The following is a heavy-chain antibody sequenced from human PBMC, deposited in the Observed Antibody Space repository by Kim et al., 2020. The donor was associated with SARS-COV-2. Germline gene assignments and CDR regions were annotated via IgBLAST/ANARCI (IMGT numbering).Heavy chain of an antibody. D-gene: IGHD3-3*01. V-gene: IGHV4-34*01. Sequence: SETLSLTCAVYGGSFSGYYWSWIRQPPGKGLEWIGEINHSGSTNYNPSLKSRVTISVDTSKNQFSLKLSSVTAADTAVYYCARGSRLRFLTHKAHYYYGMDVWGQGTTVTVSS. CDR3: ARGSRLRFLTHKAHYYYGMDV. CDR2: INHSGST. J-gene: IGHJ6*02. CDR1: GGSFSGYY.